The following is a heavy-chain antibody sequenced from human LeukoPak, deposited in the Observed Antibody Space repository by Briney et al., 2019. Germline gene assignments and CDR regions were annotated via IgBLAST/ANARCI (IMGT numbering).Heavy chain of an antibody. D-gene: IGHD3-10*01. J-gene: IGHJ4*02. CDR2: INPNGGGT. CDR1: GYTFTGYY. V-gene: IGHV1-2*02. CDR3: ARALYYGSGSYYNEVFDY. Sequence: ASVKVSCKASGYTFTGYYMHWVRQAPGQGLEWMGWINPNGGGTNYAQKFQGRVTMTRDTSISTAYMELSRLRSDDTAVYYCARALYYGSGSYYNEVFDYWGQGTLVTVSS.